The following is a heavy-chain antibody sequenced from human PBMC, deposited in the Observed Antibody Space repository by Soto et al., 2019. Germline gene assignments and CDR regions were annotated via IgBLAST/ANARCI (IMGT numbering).Heavy chain of an antibody. CDR3: GRIKCRVVKCCIGGSCYPNLDY. CDR1: GGSFSGYY. D-gene: IGHD2-15*01. Sequence: SETLSLTCAVYGGSFSGYYWSWIRQPPGKGLEWIGEINHSGSTNYNPSLKRRVTISVDASSNQFYLKRISGTAGDTAADDCGRIKCRVVKCCIGGSCYPNLDYRGQRTLVTVS. J-gene: IGHJ4*02. CDR2: INHSGST. V-gene: IGHV4-34*01.